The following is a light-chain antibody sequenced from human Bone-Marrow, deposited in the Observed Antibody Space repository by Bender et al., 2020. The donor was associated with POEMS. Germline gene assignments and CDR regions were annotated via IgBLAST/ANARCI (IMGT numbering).Light chain of an antibody. CDR2: GVS. Sequence: QSALTQPASVSASPGQSITISCTGTSTDVGAYDYVSWYQQHPGKAPKLIIFGVSKRPSGVSNRFSGSKSGNTASLTISGVQGEDEADYYCCSYVGIRRVFGGGTKLTVL. CDR1: STDVGAYDY. V-gene: IGLV2-14*01. CDR3: CSYVGIRRV. J-gene: IGLJ2*01.